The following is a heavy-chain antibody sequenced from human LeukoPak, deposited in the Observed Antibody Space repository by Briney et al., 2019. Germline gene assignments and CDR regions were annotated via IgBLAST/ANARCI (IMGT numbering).Heavy chain of an antibody. CDR2: ISWNSGSI. J-gene: IGHJ4*02. CDR1: GFTFDDYA. Sequence: GGSLRLSCAASGFTFDDYAMHWVRQVPGKGLEWVSGISWNSGSIGYADSVKGRFTISRDNAKNSLYLQMNSLRAEDMALYYCAKDSTAGAFDYWGQGTLVTVSS. D-gene: IGHD1-1*01. V-gene: IGHV3-9*03. CDR3: AKDSTAGAFDY.